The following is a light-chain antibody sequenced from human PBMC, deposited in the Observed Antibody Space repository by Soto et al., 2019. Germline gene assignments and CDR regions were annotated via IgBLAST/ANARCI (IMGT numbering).Light chain of an antibody. Sequence: DIQMTQSPASLSAFVGDRVTITCRASQGISNYLAWYQQKPGKVPKLLIYASSTLQSGVPSRFSGSGSGTDFTLTISSLQPEDVATYYCQKYNSAPLTCGQGTKVEIK. CDR1: QGISNY. V-gene: IGKV1-27*01. CDR3: QKYNSAPLT. CDR2: ASS. J-gene: IGKJ1*01.